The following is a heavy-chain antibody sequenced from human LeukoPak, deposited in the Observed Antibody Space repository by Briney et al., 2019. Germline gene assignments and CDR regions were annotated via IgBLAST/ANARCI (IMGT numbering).Heavy chain of an antibody. J-gene: IGHJ4*02. D-gene: IGHD3-10*01. CDR1: GGSISSGSYY. CDR3: ARRYGSGSSGTFDY. Sequence: PSQTLSLTCTVSGGSISSGSYYWSWIRQPAGTGLEWIGRIYTSGSTNYNPSLKSRVTISVDTSKNQFSLKLSSVTAADTAVYYCARRYGSGSSGTFDYWGQGTLVTVSS. V-gene: IGHV4-61*02. CDR2: IYTSGST.